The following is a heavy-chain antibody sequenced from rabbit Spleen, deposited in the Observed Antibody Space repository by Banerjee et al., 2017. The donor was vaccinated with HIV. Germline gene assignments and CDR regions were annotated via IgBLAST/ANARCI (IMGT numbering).Heavy chain of an antibody. Sequence: QEHLKESGGGLVQPGGSLKLSCKASGVSFSDKDVMCWVRQAPGKGLEWITCINIATGKSVYASWVSGRFIMSRTSSTTVTLQMTSLTAADTATYFCARDLVTAIGWNFALWGPGTLVTVS. CDR2: INIATGKS. J-gene: IGHJ4*01. D-gene: IGHD7-1*01. V-gene: IGHV1S45*01. CDR3: ARDLVTAIGWNFAL. CDR1: GVSFSDKDV.